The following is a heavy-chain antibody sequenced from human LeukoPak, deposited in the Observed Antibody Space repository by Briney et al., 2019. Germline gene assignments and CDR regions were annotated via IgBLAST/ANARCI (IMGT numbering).Heavy chain of an antibody. CDR1: GGSFSGYY. D-gene: IGHD5-18*01. CDR3: ARQGGQPGRGYSYGGYNWFDP. Sequence: SETLSLTCAVYGGSFSGYYWGWIRQPPGKGREGIGEINHGRSTNYNPSLKSRVTISVDTSKNQFSLKLSSVTAADTAVYYCARQGGQPGRGYSYGGYNWFDPWGQGTLVTVSS. CDR2: INHGRST. J-gene: IGHJ5*02. V-gene: IGHV4-34*01.